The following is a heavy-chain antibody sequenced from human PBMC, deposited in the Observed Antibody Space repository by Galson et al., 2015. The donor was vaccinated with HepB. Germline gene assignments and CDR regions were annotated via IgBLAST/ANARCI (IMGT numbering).Heavy chain of an antibody. J-gene: IGHJ4*02. Sequence: ETLSLTCTVSGGSMNSYYWSWIRQTPGKGLKGLEWIGYVYYSDSGNTNYNPSLKSRVTISVVTSKNQFSLKLSSVTAADTAVYYCASGLQFSSSPHWGQGTLVTVSS. CDR3: ASGLQFSSSPH. D-gene: IGHD6-6*01. CDR1: GGSMNSYY. CDR2: VYYSDSGNT. V-gene: IGHV4-59*08.